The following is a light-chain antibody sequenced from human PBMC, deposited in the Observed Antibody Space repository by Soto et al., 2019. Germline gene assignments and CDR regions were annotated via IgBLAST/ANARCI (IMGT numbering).Light chain of an antibody. V-gene: IGLV1-40*01. J-gene: IGLJ1*01. CDR3: SLYTSSSTYV. CDR1: ESNIGAGYD. Sequence: QSVLTQPPSVSGAPGQRVTISCTGSESNIGAGYDVHWYQQLPGTAPKLMIYEVSNRPSGVPDRFSGSKSGNTASLTISGLQAEDEADYYCSLYTSSSTYVFGTGTKVTVL. CDR2: EVS.